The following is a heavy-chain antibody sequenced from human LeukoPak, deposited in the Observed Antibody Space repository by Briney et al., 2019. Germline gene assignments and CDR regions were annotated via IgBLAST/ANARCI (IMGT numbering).Heavy chain of an antibody. D-gene: IGHD3-10*02. CDR1: GFTFSNHW. CDR3: ARSYVKTFDY. Sequence: TGGSLRLSCGASGFTFSNHWMTWVRQAPGKGLEWVAQIKPDGTERYYVDSLEGRFTISRDNAKNSLFLQMNSLRAEDTAVYYCARSYVKTFDYWSQGTLVTVSS. V-gene: IGHV3-7*01. CDR2: IKPDGTER. J-gene: IGHJ4*02.